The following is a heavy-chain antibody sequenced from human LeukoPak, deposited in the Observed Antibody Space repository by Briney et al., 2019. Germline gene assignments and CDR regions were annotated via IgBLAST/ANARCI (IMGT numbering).Heavy chain of an antibody. V-gene: IGHV3-7*03. J-gene: IGHJ4*02. D-gene: IGHD3-10*01. Sequence: GGSLRLSCAASGFTFSNDWMSWVRQAPGEGPEWVGDIKTDGREKNTARSVKGRFTISRDNAKSSLYLQMNTLRAEDTGVYYCARDSLVQYGSGSYWGFDYWGQGILVTVSS. CDR3: ARDSLVQYGSGSYWGFDY. CDR2: IKTDGREK. CDR1: GFTFSNDW.